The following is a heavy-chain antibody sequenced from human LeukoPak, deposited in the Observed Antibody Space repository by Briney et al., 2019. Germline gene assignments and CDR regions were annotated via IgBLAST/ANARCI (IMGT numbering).Heavy chain of an antibody. CDR3: AREIVVLPATTYYYYYYMDV. V-gene: IGHV4-4*07. CDR2: IFSSGST. D-gene: IGHD2-2*01. CDR1: GGSISSHY. J-gene: IGHJ6*03. Sequence: SETLSLTCTVSGGSISSHYWTWIRQPAGTGLEWIGRIFSSGSTNYNPSLNSRVTMSVDTSKNQFSLKLSSVTAADTAMYYCAREIVVLPATTYYYYYYMDVWGKGTTVTASS.